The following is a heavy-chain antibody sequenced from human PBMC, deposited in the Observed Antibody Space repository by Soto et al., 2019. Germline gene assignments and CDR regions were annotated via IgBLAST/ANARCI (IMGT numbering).Heavy chain of an antibody. CDR3: AKSHRSSWYGNYYYGMDV. V-gene: IGHV3-30*18. CDR1: GFTFSSYG. D-gene: IGHD6-13*01. CDR2: ISYDGSNK. Sequence: GGSLRLSCSASGFTFSSYGMHWVRQAPGKGLEWVAVISYDGSNKYYADSVKGRFTISRDNSKNTLYLQMNSLRAEDTAVYYCAKSHRSSWYGNYYYGMDVWGQGTTVTVSS. J-gene: IGHJ6*02.